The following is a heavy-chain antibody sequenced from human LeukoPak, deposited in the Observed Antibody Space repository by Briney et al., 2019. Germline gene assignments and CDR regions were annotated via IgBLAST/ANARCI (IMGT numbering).Heavy chain of an antibody. CDR3: ARRVRVATIDY. J-gene: IGHJ4*02. V-gene: IGHV4-39*01. Sequence: SETLSLTCTVSGGSISSSLYYWAWLRQPPGKGLEWLGSIYYSGSTTTYYNPSLKSRVTISVDTSKNQFSLKLSSVTAADTAVYYCARRVRVATIDYWGQGTLVTVSS. CDR2: IYYSGSTTT. D-gene: IGHD3-10*01. CDR1: GGSISSSLYY.